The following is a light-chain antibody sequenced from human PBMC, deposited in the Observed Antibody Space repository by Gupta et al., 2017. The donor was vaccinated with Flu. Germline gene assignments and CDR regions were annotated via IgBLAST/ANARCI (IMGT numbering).Light chain of an antibody. J-gene: IGKJ2*01. Sequence: PFSLSASVGDRVTITCRASQSISSYLNWYQQKPGKAPKLLIYAASSLQSGVPSRFSGSGSGTDFTLTISSLQPEDFATYYCQQSYSTPYTFGQGTKVEIK. CDR2: AAS. CDR3: QQSYSTPYT. CDR1: QSISSY. V-gene: IGKV1-39*01.